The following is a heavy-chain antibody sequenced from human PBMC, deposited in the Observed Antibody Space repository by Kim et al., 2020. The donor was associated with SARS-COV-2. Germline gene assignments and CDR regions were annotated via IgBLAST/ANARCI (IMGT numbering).Heavy chain of an antibody. Sequence: SVKVSCKASGGTFSSYAISWVRQAPGQGLEWMGRIIPILGIANYAQKFQGRVTITADKSTSTAYMELSSLRSEDTAVYYCARLVVVPAAIPHYYYGMDVWGQGTTVTVSS. V-gene: IGHV1-69*04. J-gene: IGHJ6*02. CDR2: IIPILGIA. CDR1: GGTFSSYA. CDR3: ARLVVVPAAIPHYYYGMDV. D-gene: IGHD2-2*01.